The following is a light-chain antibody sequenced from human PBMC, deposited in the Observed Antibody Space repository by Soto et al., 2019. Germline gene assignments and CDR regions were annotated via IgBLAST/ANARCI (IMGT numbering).Light chain of an antibody. CDR1: SSDVGGYNY. Sequence: QSALTQPPSASGSPGQSVTISCTGTSSDVGGYNYVSWYQQHPGKAPKFMIYEVSKRPSGVPHRFSGSKSGNTASLTVSWLQAEDEADYYCSSYAGSNLVVFGGGTKLTVL. J-gene: IGLJ2*01. V-gene: IGLV2-8*01. CDR2: EVS. CDR3: SSYAGSNLVV.